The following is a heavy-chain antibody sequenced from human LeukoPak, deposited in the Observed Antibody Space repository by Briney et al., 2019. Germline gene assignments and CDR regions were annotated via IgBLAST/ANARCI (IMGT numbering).Heavy chain of an antibody. CDR3: ARRGLRSAAAHDY. D-gene: IGHD6-13*01. Sequence: SETLSLTCTVSGGSISSSSYYWGWIRQPPGKGLEWIGSIYYSGSTYYNPSLKSRVTISVDTSKNQFSLKLSSVTAADTAVYYCARRGLRSAAAHDYRGQGTLVTVSS. CDR1: GGSISSSSYY. CDR2: IYYSGST. J-gene: IGHJ4*02. V-gene: IGHV4-39*01.